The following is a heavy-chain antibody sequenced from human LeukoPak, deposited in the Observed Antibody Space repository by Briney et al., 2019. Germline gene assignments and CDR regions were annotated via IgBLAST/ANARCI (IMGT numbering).Heavy chain of an antibody. J-gene: IGHJ4*02. CDR3: ATSRALDY. Sequence: GRSLRLSCAVSAFPFSSYWMSWVSQAPGKGLEWVANIKQDGSEKYYVESVKGRFTISRDNAKNSLHRAVKSLRARHTAVYCCATSRALDYWGQGTLVTVSS. CDR1: AFPFSSYW. V-gene: IGHV3-7*01. CDR2: IKQDGSEK.